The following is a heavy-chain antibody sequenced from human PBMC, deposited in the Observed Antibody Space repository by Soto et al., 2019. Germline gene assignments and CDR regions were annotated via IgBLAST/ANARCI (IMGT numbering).Heavy chain of an antibody. D-gene: IGHD6-19*01. Sequence: QVQLVESGGGVVQPGRSLRLSCAASGFTFSSYGMHWVRQAPGKGLEWVAVISYDGSNKYYADSVKGRFTISRDNSKNTLYLQMNSLRAEDTAVYYCAKDPPSGSSGWYGDWLEYYGMDVWGQGTTVTVSS. CDR3: AKDPPSGSSGWYGDWLEYYGMDV. CDR2: ISYDGSNK. V-gene: IGHV3-30*18. J-gene: IGHJ6*02. CDR1: GFTFSSYG.